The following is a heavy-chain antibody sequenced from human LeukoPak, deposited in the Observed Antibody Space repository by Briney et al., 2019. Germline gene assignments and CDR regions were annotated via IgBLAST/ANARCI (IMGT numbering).Heavy chain of an antibody. CDR3: ARVGVSNAFDI. CDR2: INSDGSST. CDR1: GFTFSSYW. D-gene: IGHD3-3*01. J-gene: IGHJ3*02. V-gene: IGHV3-74*01. Sequence: GGSLRLSCAASGFTFSSYWMHWVRQAPGKGLVWVSRINSDGSSTTYADSVKGRFTISRDNAKNTLYLQMNSLRAEDTAVYYCARVGVSNAFDIWGQGTMVNVSS.